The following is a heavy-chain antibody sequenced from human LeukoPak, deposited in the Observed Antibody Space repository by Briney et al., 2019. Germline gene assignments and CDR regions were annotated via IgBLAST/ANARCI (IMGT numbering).Heavy chain of an antibody. CDR2: INDDGSKT. J-gene: IGHJ6*03. V-gene: IGHV3-74*03. CDR3: AAPGCSSACYYYMDV. D-gene: IGHD2-2*01. CDR1: GLTSSSYW. Sequence: GGSLRLSCAASGLTSSSYWMHWVRQAPGKGLVWVSRINDDGSKTTYADSVKGRFTISRDNAKNTLYLQMNSLRAEDTAVYYCAAPGCSSACYYYMDVWGKGTTVTVSS.